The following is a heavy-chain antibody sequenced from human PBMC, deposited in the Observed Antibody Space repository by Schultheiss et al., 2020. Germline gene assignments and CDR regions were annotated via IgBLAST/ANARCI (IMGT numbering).Heavy chain of an antibody. CDR1: GGTFSSYA. CDR3: AQGPIIWFGETGSEGTFDY. Sequence: FVTVSGKASGGTFSSYAISWVRQAPGQGLEWMGGIIPIFGTANYAQKFQGRVTITADESTSTAYMELSSLRSEDTAVYYCAQGPIIWFGETGSEGTFDYWGQGTLVTVSS. V-gene: IGHV1-69*01. J-gene: IGHJ4*02. D-gene: IGHD3-10*01. CDR2: IIPIFGTA.